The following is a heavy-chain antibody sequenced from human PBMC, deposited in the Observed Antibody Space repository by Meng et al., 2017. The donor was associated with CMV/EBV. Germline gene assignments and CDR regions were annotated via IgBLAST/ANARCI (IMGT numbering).Heavy chain of an antibody. CDR1: GFTFSSYG. CDR3: AKRKGGYSYGDFDY. J-gene: IGHJ4*02. Sequence: GESLKISCAASGFTFSSYGMHWVRQAPGKGLEWVAFIRYDGSNKYYADSVKGRFTISRDNSKNTLYLQMNSLRAEDTAVYYCAKRKGGYSYGDFDYWGLGTLVTVSS. D-gene: IGHD5-18*01. CDR2: IRYDGSNK. V-gene: IGHV3-30*02.